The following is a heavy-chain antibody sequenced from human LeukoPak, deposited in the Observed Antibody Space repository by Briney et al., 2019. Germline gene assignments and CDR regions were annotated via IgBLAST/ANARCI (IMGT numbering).Heavy chain of an antibody. Sequence: SETLSLTCIVSDSSISTGYFWGWIRQPPGKGLEWIGNVYHSGNTYYNPSLKSRVTISVDTSKNQFSLKLSSVTAADTAVYYCARLFRQKSPRKSGWYFDLWGRGTLVTVSS. D-gene: IGHD2-21*01. CDR1: DSSISTGYF. CDR3: ARLFRQKSPRKSGWYFDL. J-gene: IGHJ2*01. CDR2: VYHSGNT. V-gene: IGHV4-38-2*02.